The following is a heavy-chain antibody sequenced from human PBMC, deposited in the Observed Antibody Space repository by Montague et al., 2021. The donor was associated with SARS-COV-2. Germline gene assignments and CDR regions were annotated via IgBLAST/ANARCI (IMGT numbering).Heavy chain of an antibody. V-gene: IGHV4-39*07. CDR3: ARVGRQQLVRLSGMDV. CDR2: IYYSGST. Sequence: SETLSLTCTVSGGSISSSSYYWGWIRQPPGKGPEWIGSIYYSGSTYYNPPLKSRVTISVDTSKNQFSLKLSSVTAADTAVYYCARVGRQQLVRLSGMDVWGQGTTVTVSS. J-gene: IGHJ6*02. CDR1: GGSISSSSYY. D-gene: IGHD6-13*01.